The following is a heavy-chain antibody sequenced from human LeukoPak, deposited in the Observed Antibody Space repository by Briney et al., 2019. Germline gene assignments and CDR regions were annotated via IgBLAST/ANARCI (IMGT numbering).Heavy chain of an antibody. Sequence: GGSLRLSCAASGFTFSSYSMNWVRQAPGKGLEWVSSISSSSSYIYYADSVKGRFTISRDNAKNSLYLQMNSLRAEDTAVYYCARFETCTSTTCDDTFDIWGQGTMVTVSS. CDR3: ARFETCTSTTCDDTFDI. J-gene: IGHJ3*02. D-gene: IGHD2-2*01. V-gene: IGHV3-21*01. CDR2: ISSSSSYI. CDR1: GFTFSSYS.